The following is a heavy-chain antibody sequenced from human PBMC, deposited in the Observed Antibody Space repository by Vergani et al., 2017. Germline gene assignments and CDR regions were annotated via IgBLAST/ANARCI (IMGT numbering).Heavy chain of an antibody. V-gene: IGHV5-51*01. D-gene: IGHD1-1*01. J-gene: IGHJ4*02. CDR1: EYSFGNYW. Sequence: EVELVQSGPEMRKPGESLKISCKGSEYSFGNYWIGWVRQMPGKGLEWMGIIYPADSDTRYSPSFQGQVTISADKSISTACLQWDSLKASDTALYYCARHTTYTDSWGQGPLVTVSS. CDR3: ARHTTYTDS. CDR2: IYPADSDT.